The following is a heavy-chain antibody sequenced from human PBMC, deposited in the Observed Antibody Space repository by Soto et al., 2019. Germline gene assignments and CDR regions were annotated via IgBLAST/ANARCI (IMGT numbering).Heavy chain of an antibody. Sequence: EVQLVESGGGLVKPGGSLRLSCAASGFTFSSYSMNWVRQAPGKGLEWVSSISSSSSYIYYADSVKGRFTISRDNAKNSLYLQMNSQRAEDTAVYYCARGWDIVVVVAAYFDYWGQGTLVTVSS. CDR2: ISSSSSYI. V-gene: IGHV3-21*01. CDR1: GFTFSSYS. J-gene: IGHJ4*02. CDR3: ARGWDIVVVVAAYFDY. D-gene: IGHD2-15*01.